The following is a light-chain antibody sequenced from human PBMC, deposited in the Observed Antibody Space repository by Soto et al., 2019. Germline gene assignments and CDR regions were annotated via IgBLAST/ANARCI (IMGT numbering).Light chain of an antibody. V-gene: IGLV2-11*01. CDR3: CSYAGSYTFEV. J-gene: IGLJ1*01. CDR1: SSDVGGYNH. CDR2: DVS. Sequence: QSVLTQPRSVSGSPGQSVTISCTGTSSDVGGYNHVSWYQQHPGKAPKHMIYDVSKRPSGVPDRFSGSKSGNTASLTISGLQAEDEADYYCCSYAGSYTFEVFGTGTKLTVL.